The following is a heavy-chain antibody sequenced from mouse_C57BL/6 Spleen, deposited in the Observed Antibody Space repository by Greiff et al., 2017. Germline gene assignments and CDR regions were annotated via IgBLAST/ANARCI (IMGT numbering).Heavy chain of an antibody. V-gene: IGHV1-78*01. CDR3: ARRRDSRYFDY. Sequence: VQVVESDAELVKPGASVKISCKVSGYTFTDHTIHWMKQRPEQGLEWIGYIYPRDGSTKYNEKFKGKATLTADKSSSTAYMQLNSLTSEDSAVXFCARRRDSRYFDYWGQGTTLTVSS. J-gene: IGHJ2*01. CDR2: IYPRDGST. CDR1: GYTFTDHT. D-gene: IGHD6-1*01.